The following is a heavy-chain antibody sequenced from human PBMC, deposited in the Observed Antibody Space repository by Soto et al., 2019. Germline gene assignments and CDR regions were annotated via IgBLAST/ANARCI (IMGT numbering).Heavy chain of an antibody. CDR2: ISYDGSNK. CDR1: GFTFSSYG. CDR3: AKSGAIAVADF. D-gene: IGHD6-19*01. V-gene: IGHV3-30*18. J-gene: IGHJ4*02. Sequence: PGGSLRLSCAASGFTFSSYGMHWVRQAPGKGLEWVAVISYDGSNKYYADSVKGRFTISRDNSKNTLYLQMNSLRAEDTAVYYCAKSGAIAVADFWGQGTLVTVSS.